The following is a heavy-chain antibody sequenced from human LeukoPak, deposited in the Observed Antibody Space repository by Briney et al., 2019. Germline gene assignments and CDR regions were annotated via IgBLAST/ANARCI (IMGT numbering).Heavy chain of an antibody. Sequence: PGGSLRLSCAASGFTFSSYAMHWVRQAPGKGLEWVAVISYDGSNKYYADSVKGRFTISRDNSKNTLYLQMNSLRAEDTAVYYCARAGYSSGWVFDYWGQGTLVTVSS. CDR1: GFTFSSYA. D-gene: IGHD6-19*01. CDR2: ISYDGSNK. J-gene: IGHJ4*02. V-gene: IGHV3-30*04. CDR3: ARAGYSSGWVFDY.